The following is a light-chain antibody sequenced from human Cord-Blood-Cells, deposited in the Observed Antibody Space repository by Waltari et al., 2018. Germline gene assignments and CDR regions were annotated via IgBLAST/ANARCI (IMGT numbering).Light chain of an antibody. CDR3: CSYAGSSTYV. CDR1: SSDVGSYNL. Sequence: QSALTQPASVSGSPGQSITISCTGTSSDVGSYNLVSWYQPPPGKAPKPMIYEGSKRPSGVSNRFSGSKSCNTASLTISGLQAEDEADYYCCSYAGSSTYVFGTGTKVTVL. CDR2: EGS. V-gene: IGLV2-23*01. J-gene: IGLJ1*01.